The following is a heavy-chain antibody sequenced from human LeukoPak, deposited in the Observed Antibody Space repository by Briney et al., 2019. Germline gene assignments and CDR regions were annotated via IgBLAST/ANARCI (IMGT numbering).Heavy chain of an antibody. CDR1: GFTFSSYW. V-gene: IGHV3-7*01. J-gene: IGHJ4*02. CDR2: IKQDGSEK. Sequence: PGGSLRLSCAASGFTFSSYWMTWVRQAPGKGLEWVANIKQDGSEKKYVDSVKGRFTISRDNSKNSLYLEMNSLRAEDTAVYYCARVERGYYGSGSYFLDYWGQGTLVTVSS. CDR3: ARVERGYYGSGSYFLDY. D-gene: IGHD3-10*01.